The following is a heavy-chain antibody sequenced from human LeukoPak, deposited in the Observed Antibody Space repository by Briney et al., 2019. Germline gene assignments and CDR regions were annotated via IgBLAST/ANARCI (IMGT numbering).Heavy chain of an antibody. CDR1: GYTFTSYY. J-gene: IGHJ4*02. Sequence: ASVKVSCKASGYTFTSYYMHWVRQAPGQGLEWMGIINPSGGSTSYAQKFQGRVTITRDTSASTAYMELSSLRSEDTAVYYCARGGLLTRYYYDSSGYYNYWGQGTLVTVSS. D-gene: IGHD3-22*01. V-gene: IGHV1-46*01. CDR2: INPSGGST. CDR3: ARGGLLTRYYYDSSGYYNY.